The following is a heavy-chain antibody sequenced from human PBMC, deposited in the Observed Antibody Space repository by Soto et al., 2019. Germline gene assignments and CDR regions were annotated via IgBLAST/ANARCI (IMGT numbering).Heavy chain of an antibody. CDR2: VSAYNGNT. Sequence: GASVKVSCKASGYTFTSYGISWVRQAPGQGLEWMGWVSAYNGNTNYAQKLQGRVTMTTDTSTSTAYMELRSLRSDDTAVYYCATDIVVVPAAIAPHAFDIWGQGTMVTVSS. J-gene: IGHJ3*02. CDR3: ATDIVVVPAAIAPHAFDI. D-gene: IGHD2-2*01. V-gene: IGHV1-18*01. CDR1: GYTFTSYG.